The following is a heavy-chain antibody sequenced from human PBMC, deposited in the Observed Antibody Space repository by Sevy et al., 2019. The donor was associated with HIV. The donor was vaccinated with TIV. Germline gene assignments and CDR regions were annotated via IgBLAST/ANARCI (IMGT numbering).Heavy chain of an antibody. CDR1: GFSLSTNGVG. D-gene: IGHD4-17*01. CDR2: IYWDDDK. CDR3: ARRDYGDYVDWFDP. J-gene: IGHJ5*02. V-gene: IGHV2-5*02. Sequence: SGPTLVNPTQTLTLTCTFSGFSLSTNGVGVGWIRQPPGKALECLALIYWDDDKHYSPSLKSRLTITKDTSKNQVVLTMTNMDPVDTATYYCARRDYGDYVDWFDPWGQGTLVTVPS.